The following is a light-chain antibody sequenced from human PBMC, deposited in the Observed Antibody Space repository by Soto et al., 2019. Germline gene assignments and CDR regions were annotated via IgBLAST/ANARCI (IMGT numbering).Light chain of an antibody. J-gene: IGKJ4*01. CDR2: DAS. CDR3: QQGSHWHLI. CDR1: QSVSSY. V-gene: IGKV3-11*01. Sequence: EIVLTQSPATLSLSPGERATLSCRASQSVSSYLAWYQQKPGRAPRLLIYDASNRATGIPARFSGSGSGTDFTLTSSSLDREDFAVDYCQQGSHWHLIFGGGTKVEIK.